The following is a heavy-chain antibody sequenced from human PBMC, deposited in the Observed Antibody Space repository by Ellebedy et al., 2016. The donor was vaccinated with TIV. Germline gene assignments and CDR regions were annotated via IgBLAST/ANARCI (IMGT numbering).Heavy chain of an antibody. CDR1: GYSISSGYY. J-gene: IGHJ4*02. Sequence: SETLSLTCTVSGYSISSGYYWGWIRQPPGKGLEWIGYIYYNLNTYYNPSLLSRVTLSVDTSKNQFSLKLISVTAEDTAVYYCARYLHTATTGYFDYWGQGVLVTVSS. CDR2: IYYNLNT. D-gene: IGHD4-17*01. CDR3: ARYLHTATTGYFDY. V-gene: IGHV4-38-2*02.